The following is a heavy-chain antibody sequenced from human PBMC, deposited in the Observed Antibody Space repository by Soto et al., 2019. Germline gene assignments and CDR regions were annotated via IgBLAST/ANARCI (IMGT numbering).Heavy chain of an antibody. CDR1: GFTFSSYS. J-gene: IGHJ4*02. D-gene: IGHD6-13*01. Sequence: EVQLVESGGGLVKPGGSLRLSCAASGFTFSSYSMNWVRQAPGKGLEWVSSISSSSSYIYYADSVKGRFTISRDNAKNSLYLQMNSLRAEDTAVYYCARDAGYSSSWYGFEYKGDYWGQGTLVTVSS. CDR2: ISSSSSYI. CDR3: ARDAGYSSSWYGFEYKGDY. V-gene: IGHV3-21*01.